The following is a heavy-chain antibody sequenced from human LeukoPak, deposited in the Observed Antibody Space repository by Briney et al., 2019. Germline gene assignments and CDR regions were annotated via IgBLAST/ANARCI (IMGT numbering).Heavy chain of an antibody. CDR2: ISSSSSYI. J-gene: IGHJ5*01. Sequence: PGGSLRLSCAASGFTFSSYSMNWVRQAPGKGLEWVSSISSSSSYIYYADSVKGRFTISRDNAKNSLYLQMNSLRAEDTAVYYCARDIIAARPGNWFDSWGQGTLVTVSS. D-gene: IGHD6-6*01. CDR1: GFTFSSYS. V-gene: IGHV3-21*01. CDR3: ARDIIAARPGNWFDS.